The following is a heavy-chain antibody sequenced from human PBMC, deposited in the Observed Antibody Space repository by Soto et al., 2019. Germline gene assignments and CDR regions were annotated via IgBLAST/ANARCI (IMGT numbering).Heavy chain of an antibody. V-gene: IGHV3-15*01. D-gene: IGHD2-15*01. CDR1: GFTFSNAW. Sequence: GGSLRLSCAASGFTFSNAWMSWVRQAPGKGLEWVGRIKSKTDGGTTDYAAPVKGRFTISRDDSKNTLYLRMNSLKTEDTAVYYCTTDPIIVVVVAAAFKAFDIWGQGTMVTVSS. CDR3: TTDPIIVVVVAAAFKAFDI. J-gene: IGHJ3*02. CDR2: IKSKTDGGTT.